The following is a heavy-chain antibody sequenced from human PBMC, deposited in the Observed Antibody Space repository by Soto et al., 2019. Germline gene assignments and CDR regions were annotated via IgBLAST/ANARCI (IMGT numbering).Heavy chain of an antibody. CDR3: ASTGRRVTMIGGAFDI. V-gene: IGHV5-10-1*01. Sequence: PLESQKISCHAAGYSFSAFWSTWVRQMPVKGLEWMATIDPSDSYSNSSLSFQGHVTISADKSISTAYLQWSSMKASDTAMSYCASTGRRVTMIGGAFDIWGRRTMGAVSS. CDR2: IDPSDSYS. CDR1: GYSFSAFW. D-gene: IGHD3-22*01. J-gene: IGHJ3*02.